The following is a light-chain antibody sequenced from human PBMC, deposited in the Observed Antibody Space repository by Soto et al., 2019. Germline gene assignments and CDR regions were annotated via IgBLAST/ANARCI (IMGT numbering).Light chain of an antibody. J-gene: IGKJ5*01. Sequence: EIVLTQSPATLSLSPGERATLSCRASQSVSSNLAWYQQKPGQAPRLLIYGASTRATGIPARFSGSGSGTEFTLSISSLQSEDFAVYYCQHRSIWPVSFGQGTRLEI. CDR2: GAS. CDR1: QSVSSN. V-gene: IGKV3-15*01. CDR3: QHRSIWPVS.